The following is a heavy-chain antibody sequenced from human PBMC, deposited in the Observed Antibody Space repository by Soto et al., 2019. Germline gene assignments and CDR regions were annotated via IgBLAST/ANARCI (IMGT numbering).Heavy chain of an antibody. D-gene: IGHD2-15*01. CDR3: AKDIPCSGGSCYLDAFDI. V-gene: IGHV3-30*18. CDR1: GFTFSSYG. Sequence: GGSLRLSCAASGFTFSSYGMHWVRQAPGKGPEWVAVISYDGSNKYYADSVKGRFTISRDNSKNTLYLQMNSLRAEDTAVYYCAKDIPCSGGSCYLDAFDIWGQGTMVTVSS. J-gene: IGHJ3*02. CDR2: ISYDGSNK.